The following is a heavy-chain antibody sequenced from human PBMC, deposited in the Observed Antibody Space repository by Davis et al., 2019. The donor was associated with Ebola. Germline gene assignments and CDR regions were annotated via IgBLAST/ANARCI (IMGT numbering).Heavy chain of an antibody. CDR2: INTNTGNP. CDR3: ARGGSTSWYIGDY. CDR1: GYTFTSYT. Sequence: ASVKVSCKASGYTFTSYTMNWVRQAPGQGLEWMGWINTNTGNPTYAQGFTGRFVFSLDTSVSTAYLQISSLKAADTAVYYCARGGSTSWYIGDYWGQGTLVTVSS. J-gene: IGHJ4*02. D-gene: IGHD6-13*01. V-gene: IGHV7-4-1*02.